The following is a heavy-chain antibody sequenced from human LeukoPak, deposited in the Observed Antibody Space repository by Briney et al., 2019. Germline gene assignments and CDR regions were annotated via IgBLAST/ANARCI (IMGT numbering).Heavy chain of an antibody. CDR3: ARARKTVAGTFHRDYYFDY. V-gene: IGHV3-21*01. CDR2: ISSSSSYI. Sequence: GSLRLSCAASGSTFSSYSMNWVRQAPGKGLEWVSSISSSSSYIYYADSVKGRFTISRDNAKNSLYLQMNSLRAEDTAVYYCARARKTVAGTFHRDYYFDYWGQGTLVTVSS. J-gene: IGHJ4*02. D-gene: IGHD6-19*01. CDR1: GSTFSSYS.